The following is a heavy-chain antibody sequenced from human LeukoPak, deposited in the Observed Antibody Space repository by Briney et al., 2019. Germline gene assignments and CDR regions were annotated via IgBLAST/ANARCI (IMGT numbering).Heavy chain of an antibody. V-gene: IGHV4-34*01. J-gene: IGHJ4*02. CDR2: INHSGST. D-gene: IGHD3-9*01. CDR1: GGSFSGYY. CDR3: ARDRPRTYHDILTGYFPRRGLDFAY. Sequence: PSETLSLTCAVYGGSFSGYYWSWIRQPPGKGLEWIGEINHSGSTNYNPSLKSRVTISVDTSKNQFSLKLSSVTAADTAVYYCARDRPRTYHDILTGYFPRRGLDFAYWGQGTLVTVSS.